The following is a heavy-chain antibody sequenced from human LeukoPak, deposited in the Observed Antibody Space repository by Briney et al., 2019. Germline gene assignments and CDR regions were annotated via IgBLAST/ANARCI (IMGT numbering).Heavy chain of an antibody. CDR3: ARRATYYYYYMDV. CDR1: GYSSTSYW. V-gene: IGHV5-51*01. Sequence: GESLKISCKGSGYSSTSYWIGWVRQMPGKGMEWMGIIYPGDSDTRYSPSFQGQVTISADKSISTAYLQWSSLKASDTAMYYCARRATYYYYYMDVWGKGTTVTVSS. J-gene: IGHJ6*03. CDR2: IYPGDSDT.